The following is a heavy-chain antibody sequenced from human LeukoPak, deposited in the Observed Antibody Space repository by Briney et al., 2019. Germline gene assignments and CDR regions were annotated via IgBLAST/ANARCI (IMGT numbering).Heavy chain of an antibody. Sequence: SSETLSLTCAVYGGSFSGYYWSWIRQPPGKGLEWIGSIHIGGSTYYNPSFKSRVTISVDTSKNQFSLKLRSVTAADTAMYYCARLWSTDCSGGSCPHQPNSWGQGTLVTVSS. J-gene: IGHJ4*02. CDR1: GGSFSGYY. CDR2: IHIGGST. V-gene: IGHV4-34*01. D-gene: IGHD2-15*01. CDR3: ARLWSTDCSGGSCPHQPNS.